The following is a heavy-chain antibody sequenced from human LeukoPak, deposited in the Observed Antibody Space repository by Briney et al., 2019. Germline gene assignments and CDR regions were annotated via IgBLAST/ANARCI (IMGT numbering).Heavy chain of an antibody. V-gene: IGHV7-4-1*02. D-gene: IGHD1-26*01. CDR2: INTNTGNP. CDR3: ANLVGATNYYDAFDI. CDR1: GYTSTSYA. J-gene: IGHJ3*02. Sequence: ASVKVSCKASGYTSTSYAMNWVRQAPGQGLEWMGWINTNTGNPTYAQGFTGRFVFSLDTSVSTAYLQISSLKAEDTAVYYCANLVGATNYYDAFDIWGQGTMVTVSS.